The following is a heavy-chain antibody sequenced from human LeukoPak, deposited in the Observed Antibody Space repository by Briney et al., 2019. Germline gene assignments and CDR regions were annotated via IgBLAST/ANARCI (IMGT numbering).Heavy chain of an antibody. CDR1: SGSISSGTYY. CDR2: IYSSGST. CDR3: ARDLLHRGYAFDS. V-gene: IGHV4-61*02. J-gene: IGHJ3*02. Sequence: SETLSLTCTVSSGSISSGTYYWSWIRQPAGKGLEWIGRIYSSGSTNYNPSLKSRVTMSVDTSKNQFSLKLSSVTAADTAVYFCARDLLHRGYAFDSWGQGTMVIVSS. D-gene: IGHD5-12*01.